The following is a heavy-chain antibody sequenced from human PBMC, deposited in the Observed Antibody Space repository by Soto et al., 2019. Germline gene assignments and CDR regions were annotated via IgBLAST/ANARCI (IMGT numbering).Heavy chain of an antibody. V-gene: IGHV3-48*02. J-gene: IGHJ4*02. CDR2: INSASSTI. Sequence: EVQLVESGGGLVQPGGSLRLSCAASGFIFSNYNMSWVRQAPGKGLEWVSYINSASSTIYYADSVKGRFIISRDNAKSSLYLQMNSLRDEDTAVYYCARDHRFLEWFPDYWGQGTLVTVSS. CDR3: ARDHRFLEWFPDY. CDR1: GFIFSNYN. D-gene: IGHD3-3*01.